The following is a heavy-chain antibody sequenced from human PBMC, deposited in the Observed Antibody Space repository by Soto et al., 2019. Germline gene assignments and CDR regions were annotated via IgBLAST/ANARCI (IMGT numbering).Heavy chain of an antibody. J-gene: IGHJ6*03. D-gene: IGHD2-21*01. Sequence: GESQKISCKGAGYSFTSYCIRLVRNLTGKGLEWMGTTAPGDSDTRYSPSFQGQFTISADKSLSTAFLPWRSLKASDTAMSYCARLVGPMASYYYYYMDVWGQGTTVTVSS. CDR3: ARLVGPMASYYYYYMDV. CDR2: TAPGDSDT. CDR1: GYSFTSYC. V-gene: IGHV5-51*01.